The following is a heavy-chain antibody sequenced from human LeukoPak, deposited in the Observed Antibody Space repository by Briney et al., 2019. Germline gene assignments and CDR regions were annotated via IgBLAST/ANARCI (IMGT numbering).Heavy chain of an antibody. J-gene: IGHJ4*02. CDR1: GYTFTTHA. CDR2: INGGDGNT. CDR3: ASTYRGPYYFDY. V-gene: IGHV1-3*01. Sequence: ASVKVSCKASGYTFTTHAMHWVRQAPGQRLEWMGWINGGDGNTRYSPNFQGRVTITRDTSATTAYMELRSLRSDDTAVYYCASTYRGPYYFDYWGQGTLVTVSS. D-gene: IGHD1-14*01.